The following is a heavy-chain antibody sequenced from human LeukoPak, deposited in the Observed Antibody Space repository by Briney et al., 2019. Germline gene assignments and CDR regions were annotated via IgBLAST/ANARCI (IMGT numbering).Heavy chain of an antibody. CDR1: GYPFTSYD. V-gene: IGHV1-8*03. J-gene: IGHJ4*02. CDR3: ARGGPTYYDFWSGYYTVDY. D-gene: IGHD3-3*01. Sequence: ASVKVSFKASGYPFTSYDINWVRQATGQGLEWMGWMNPNSGNTGYAQKFQGRVTITRNTSISTAYMELSSLRSEDTAVYYCARGGPTYYDFWSGYYTVDYWGQGTLVTVSS. CDR2: MNPNSGNT.